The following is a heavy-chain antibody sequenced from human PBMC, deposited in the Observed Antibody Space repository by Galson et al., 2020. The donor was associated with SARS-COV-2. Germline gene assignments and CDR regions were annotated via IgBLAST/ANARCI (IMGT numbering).Heavy chain of an antibody. D-gene: IGHD2-2*01. CDR2: ISGTGGNT. V-gene: IGHV3-23*01. CDR1: GFTFSSYA. Sequence: GGSLRLSCAASGFTFSSYAMSWVRQAPGKGLEWVSAISGTGGNTYYADSVKGRFTISRDNSKNTLYLQMNSLRAEDTAVYYCAKDGTAAGYYFDYWGQGTLVTVAS. CDR3: AKDGTAAGYYFDY. J-gene: IGHJ4*02.